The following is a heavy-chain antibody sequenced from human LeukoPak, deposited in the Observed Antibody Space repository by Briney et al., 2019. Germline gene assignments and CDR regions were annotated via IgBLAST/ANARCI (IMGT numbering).Heavy chain of an antibody. CDR3: ARLNQGNRFDY. D-gene: IGHD1-14*01. J-gene: IGHJ4*02. CDR2: IYYSGNT. CDR1: GGSISSSSLY. Sequence: SETLSLTCTVSGGSISSSSLYWGWLRQPPGKGVEWIGSIYYSGNTFYNPSLKSRVTISVDTSKNQFSLKLSSVTAADTAVYYCARLNQGNRFDYWGQGTLVTVSS. V-gene: IGHV4-39*01.